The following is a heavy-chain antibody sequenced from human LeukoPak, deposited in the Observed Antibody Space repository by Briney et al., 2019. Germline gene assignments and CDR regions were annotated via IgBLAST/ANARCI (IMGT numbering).Heavy chain of an antibody. CDR3: ASRTPRYSSGWPGAYYYGMDV. V-gene: IGHV3-74*01. CDR1: GFTFSSYW. CDR2: INSDGYSI. Sequence: PGGSLRLSCAASGFTFSSYWVHWVRQPPGKGLEWVSRINSDGYSISYADSVKGRFTISRDNAKNTLYLQMNSLRAEDTAVYYCASRTPRYSSGWPGAYYYGMDVWGQGTTVTVSS. D-gene: IGHD6-19*01. J-gene: IGHJ6*02.